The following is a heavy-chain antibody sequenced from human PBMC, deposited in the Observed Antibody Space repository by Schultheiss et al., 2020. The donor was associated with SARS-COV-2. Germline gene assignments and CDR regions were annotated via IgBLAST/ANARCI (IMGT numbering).Heavy chain of an antibody. V-gene: IGHV4-34*01. CDR1: GGSFSGYY. Sequence: SETLSLTCAVYGGSFSGYYWSWIRQPPGKGLEWIGEIYHSGSTNYNPSLKSRVTISVDKSKNQFSLKLSSVTAADTAVYYCARVGRWGNSSSWLDYWGQGTLVTVSS. CDR2: IYHSGST. CDR3: ARVGRWGNSSSWLDY. J-gene: IGHJ4*02. D-gene: IGHD6-13*01.